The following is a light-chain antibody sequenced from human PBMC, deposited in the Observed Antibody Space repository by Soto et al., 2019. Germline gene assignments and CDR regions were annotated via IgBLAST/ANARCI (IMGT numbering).Light chain of an antibody. Sequence: EILLTQSPGTLSLSPGARATLSCRASQSVSSSYLAWYQQKPGQAPRPLIYGASSRATGIQDRFSGSGSGTDFTLTIRRLEPEDFAVYYCQQYSSSLITVGQGTRLEIK. CDR3: QQYSSSLIT. J-gene: IGKJ5*01. CDR1: QSVSSSY. V-gene: IGKV3-20*01. CDR2: GAS.